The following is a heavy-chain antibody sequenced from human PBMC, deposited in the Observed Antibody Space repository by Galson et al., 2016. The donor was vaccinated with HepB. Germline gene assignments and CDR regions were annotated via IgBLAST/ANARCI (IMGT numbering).Heavy chain of an antibody. Sequence: SLRLSCAASGFTVSSNYMTWVRQAPGKGLEWVSIMYSGGRTYYGDSVKGRFTISRDNSKNTLFLQMNSLRAEDTAVYYCARVESGSYQYNFYCYMDVWGKGTTVTVSS. D-gene: IGHD1-26*01. CDR3: ARVESGSYQYNFYCYMDV. CDR2: MYSGGRT. CDR1: GFTVSSNY. J-gene: IGHJ6*03. V-gene: IGHV3-53*01.